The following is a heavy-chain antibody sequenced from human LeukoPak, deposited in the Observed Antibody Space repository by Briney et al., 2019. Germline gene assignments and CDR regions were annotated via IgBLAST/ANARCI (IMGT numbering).Heavy chain of an antibody. CDR2: ISGSGGST. CDR3: ARPDSGSYGY. Sequence: PGGSLRLSCAASGFTFSSYAMSWVRQAPGKGLEWVSAISGSGGSTYYADSVKGRFTISRDNSKNTLYLPMNSLRAEDTAVYYCARPDSGSYGYWGQGTLVTVSS. J-gene: IGHJ4*02. D-gene: IGHD1-26*01. CDR1: GFTFSSYA. V-gene: IGHV3-23*01.